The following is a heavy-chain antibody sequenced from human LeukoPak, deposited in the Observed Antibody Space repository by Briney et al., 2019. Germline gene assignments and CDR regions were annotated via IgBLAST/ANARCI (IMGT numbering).Heavy chain of an antibody. D-gene: IGHD5-18*01. J-gene: IGHJ4*02. CDR2: IFHSGST. CDR1: GGSISSSSYY. Sequence: SETLSLTCTVSGGSISSSSYYWGWIRQPPGKGLEWTGSIFHSGSTYCNPSLKSRVTISVDTPKNQFSLKLTSVTAADTAVYYCARRSGYSYLDYWGQGTLVTVSS. V-gene: IGHV4-39*01. CDR3: ARRSGYSYLDY.